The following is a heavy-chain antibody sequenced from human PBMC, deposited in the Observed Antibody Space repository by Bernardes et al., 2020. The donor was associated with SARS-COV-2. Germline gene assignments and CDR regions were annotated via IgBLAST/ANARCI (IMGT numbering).Heavy chain of an antibody. CDR2: VNPDSGNT. D-gene: IGHD2-8*01. CDR1: GYTFNNHD. V-gene: IGHV1-8*01. Sequence: ASVKVSCKTSGYTFNNHDINWVRQATGQGLEWMGWVNPDSGNTGYAQKFQGRVTMTRDTSTNTAYMELTSLTSEDTAVYYCTRGATNKGALDYWGQGTPVTVSS. CDR3: TRGATNKGALDY. J-gene: IGHJ4*02.